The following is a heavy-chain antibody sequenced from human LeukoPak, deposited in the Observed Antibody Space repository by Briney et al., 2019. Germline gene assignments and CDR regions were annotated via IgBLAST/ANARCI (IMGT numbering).Heavy chain of an antibody. CDR1: GFTFSRNA. V-gene: IGHV3-23*01. CDR3: AKDRCGGDCQLGAFDI. CDR2: ISGSGGST. Sequence: GGSLRLSCAASGFTFSRNAMSWVRQAPGQGLETVSAISGSGGSTYYADSVKGRFTISRDNSKNTLYLQMNSLRAEDTAVYYCAKDRCGGDCQLGAFDIWGQGTMVTVSS. D-gene: IGHD2-21*02. J-gene: IGHJ3*02.